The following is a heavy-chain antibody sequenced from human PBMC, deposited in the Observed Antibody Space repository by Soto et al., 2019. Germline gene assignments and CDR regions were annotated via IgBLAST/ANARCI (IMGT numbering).Heavy chain of an antibody. CDR2: ISDSGTGT. J-gene: IGHJ3*02. D-gene: IGHD3-22*01. CDR1: GFTFSSYA. V-gene: IGHV3-23*01. Sequence: EVQILESGGGLVQPGGTLRLSCAASGFTFSSYAMYWVRQAPGKGLAWVSGISDSGTGTYYADSVKGRFTISRDNSKNTVYLQMKSLRAEDTAVYYCAKDHTVVIRDAFDIWGQGTMVNVSS. CDR3: AKDHTVVIRDAFDI.